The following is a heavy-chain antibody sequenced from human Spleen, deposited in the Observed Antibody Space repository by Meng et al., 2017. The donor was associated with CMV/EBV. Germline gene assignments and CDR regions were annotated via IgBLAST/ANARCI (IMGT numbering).Heavy chain of an antibody. CDR2: IYYSGST. D-gene: IGHD3-16*02. Sequence: SETLSLTCTVSGGSISSYYWSWIRQPAGKGLEWIGYIYYSGSTNYNPSLKSRVTISVDTSKNQFSLKLSSVTAADTAVYYCARRIVPTYGMDVWGQGTTVTVSS. CDR1: GGSISSYY. V-gene: IGHV4-59*01. J-gene: IGHJ6*02. CDR3: ARRIVPTYGMDV.